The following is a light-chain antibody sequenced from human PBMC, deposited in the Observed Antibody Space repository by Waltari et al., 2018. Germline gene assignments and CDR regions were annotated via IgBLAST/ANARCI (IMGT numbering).Light chain of an antibody. CDR1: SLRSYY. Sequence: SELTQDPAVSVALGQTVRITCQGDSLRSYYAPWDQQKPGTAPKLLVYSNIRQPPGAPDRNAVSKSGTSASLPSSGLRSEGEADYYCATWDDNLRGPKVFGGGTKLTVL. CDR2: SNI. CDR3: ATWDDNLRGPKV. J-gene: IGLJ3*02. V-gene: IGLV1-47*02.